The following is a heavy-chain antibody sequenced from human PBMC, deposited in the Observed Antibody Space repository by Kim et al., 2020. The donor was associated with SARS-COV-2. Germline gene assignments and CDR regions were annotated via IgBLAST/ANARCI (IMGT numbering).Heavy chain of an antibody. J-gene: IGHJ4*02. CDR2: IIPIFGTA. Sequence: SVKVSCKASGGTFSSYAISWVRQAPGQGLEWMGGIIPIFGTANYAQKFQGRVTITADESTSTAYMELSSLRSEDTAVYYCARRRRNWTVGEFDYWGQGTLVTVSS. V-gene: IGHV1-69*13. CDR1: GGTFSSYA. D-gene: IGHD3-16*01. CDR3: ARRRRNWTVGEFDY.